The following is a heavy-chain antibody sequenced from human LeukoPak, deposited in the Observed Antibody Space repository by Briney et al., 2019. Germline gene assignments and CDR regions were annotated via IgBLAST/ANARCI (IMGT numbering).Heavy chain of an antibody. CDR3: AREAQYDFWSGYSPSNWFDP. Sequence: ASVKVSCKASGYTFTGYYMHWVRQAPGQGLEWMGWINPNSGGTNYAQKFQGRVTMTRDTSISTAYMELSRLRSDDTAVYYCAREAQYDFWSGYSPSNWFDPWGQGTLVTVSS. CDR2: INPNSGGT. J-gene: IGHJ5*02. CDR1: GYTFTGYY. V-gene: IGHV1-2*02. D-gene: IGHD3-3*01.